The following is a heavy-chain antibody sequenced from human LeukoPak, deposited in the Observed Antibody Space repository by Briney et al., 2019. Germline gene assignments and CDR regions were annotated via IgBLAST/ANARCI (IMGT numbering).Heavy chain of an antibody. CDR1: GGSFRTHS. CDR3: ARDAESHGGYYFDY. J-gene: IGHJ4*02. CDR2: ISSSSSYI. Sequence: GASVKVSCKASGGSFRTHSINWVRQAPGKGLEWVSSISSSSSYIYYADSVKGRFTISRDNAKNSLYLQMNSLRAEDTAVYYCARDAESHGGYYFDYWGQGTLVTVSS. V-gene: IGHV3-21*01. D-gene: IGHD4-23*01.